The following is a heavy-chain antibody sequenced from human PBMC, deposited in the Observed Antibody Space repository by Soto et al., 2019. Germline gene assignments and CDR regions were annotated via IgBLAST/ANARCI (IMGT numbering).Heavy chain of an antibody. CDR1: GFSFSSFG. D-gene: IGHD6-25*01. J-gene: IGHJ6*02. V-gene: IGHV3-33*01. CDR2: IWYDGSKK. Sequence: GGSLRLSCAASGFSFSSFGMHWVRQAPGKGLEGVAVIWYDGSKKYYADSVKGRFTISGDNSKNTVYLQMNSLRVEDTAVYYCARAADGMDVWGQGTTVTVSS. CDR3: ARAADGMDV.